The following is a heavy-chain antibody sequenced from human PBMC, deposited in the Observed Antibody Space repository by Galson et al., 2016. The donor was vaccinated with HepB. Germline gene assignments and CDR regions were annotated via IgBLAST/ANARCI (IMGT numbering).Heavy chain of an antibody. CDR1: GYSFSNYW. V-gene: IGHV5-51*01. J-gene: IGHJ4*02. CDR3: ARRDNRWNYFGY. D-gene: IGHD1-1*01. Sequence: QSGAEVKKPGESLKISCKGSGYSFSNYWIGWVRQMPGKGQEWIGNIYPGDSDIVYNTSFEGQVTISADKSIGTAYLQWSSLKASDTAPYYCARRDNRWNYFGYWGQGTLVSVSS. CDR2: IYPGDSDI.